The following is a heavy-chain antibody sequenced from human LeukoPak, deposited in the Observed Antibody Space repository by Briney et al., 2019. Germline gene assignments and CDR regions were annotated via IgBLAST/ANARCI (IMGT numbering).Heavy chain of an antibody. CDR1: GFTFGDYA. V-gene: IGHV3-49*03. Sequence: GGSLRLSCTASGFTFGDYAMSWFRQAPGKGLEWVGFIRSKAYGGTTEYAASVKGRFTISRDDSKSIAYLQMNSLKTEDTAVYYCARAQDMVRGVIIRYFDYWGQGTLVTVSS. CDR2: IRSKAYGGTT. CDR3: ARAQDMVRGVIIRYFDY. D-gene: IGHD3-10*01. J-gene: IGHJ4*02.